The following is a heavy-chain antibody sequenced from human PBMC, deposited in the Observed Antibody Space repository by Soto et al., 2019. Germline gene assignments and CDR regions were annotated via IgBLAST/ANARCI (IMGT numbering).Heavy chain of an antibody. J-gene: IGHJ5*02. Sequence: GASVKVSCKASGYTFTSYGISWVRQAPGQGLEWMGWISAYNGNTNYAQKLQGRVTMTTDTSTSTAYMELRSLRSDDTAVYYCARDPNSSGRHPFDPWGQGALVTVSS. V-gene: IGHV1-18*01. CDR2: ISAYNGNT. D-gene: IGHD6-19*01. CDR1: GYTFTSYG. CDR3: ARDPNSSGRHPFDP.